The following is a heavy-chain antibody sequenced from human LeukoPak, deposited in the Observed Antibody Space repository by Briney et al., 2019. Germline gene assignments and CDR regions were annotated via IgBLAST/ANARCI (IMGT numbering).Heavy chain of an antibody. D-gene: IGHD3-10*01. J-gene: IGHJ4*02. V-gene: IGHV1-2*02. CDR1: GYTFTSYG. Sequence: ASVKVSCKASGYTFTSYGISWVRQAPGQGLEWMGWINPNSGGTNYAQKFQGRVTMTRDTSISTAYMELSRLRSDDTAVYYCARAAFGESPLPGYWGQGTLVTVSS. CDR3: ARAAFGESPLPGY. CDR2: INPNSGGT.